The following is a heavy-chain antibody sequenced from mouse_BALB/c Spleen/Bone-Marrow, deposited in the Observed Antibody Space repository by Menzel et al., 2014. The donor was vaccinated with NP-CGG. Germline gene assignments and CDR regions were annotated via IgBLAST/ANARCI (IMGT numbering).Heavy chain of an antibody. J-gene: IGHJ2*01. V-gene: IGHV1-22*01. CDR3: ARAVHFDY. CDR2: INPNNGGS. CDR1: GYTFTDYT. Sequence: EVQVVESGPELVKPGASVKISCKTSGYTFTDYTMHCVRQSHGKSLEWIGSINPNNGGSSCNQKFKAKATLTIDKSSSTPYMELRSLTSEDSAVYYCARAVHFDYWGQGTTLTVSS.